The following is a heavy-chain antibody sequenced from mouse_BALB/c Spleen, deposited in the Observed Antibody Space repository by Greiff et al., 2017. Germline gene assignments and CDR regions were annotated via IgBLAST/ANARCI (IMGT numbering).Heavy chain of an antibody. J-gene: IGHJ4*01. CDR3: ARFITTVGNAMDY. Sequence: EVQRVESGGGLVKPGGSLKLSCAASGFTFSDYYMYWVRQTPEKRLEWVATISDGGSYTYYPDSVKGRFTISRDNARNILYLQMSSLRSEDTAMYYCARFITTVGNAMDYWGQGTSVTVSS. CDR1: GFTFSDYY. CDR2: ISDGGSYT. D-gene: IGHD1-1*01. V-gene: IGHV5-4*02.